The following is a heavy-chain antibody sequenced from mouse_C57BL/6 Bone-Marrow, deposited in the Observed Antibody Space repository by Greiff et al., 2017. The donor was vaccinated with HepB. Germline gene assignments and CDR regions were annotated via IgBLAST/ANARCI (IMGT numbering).Heavy chain of an antibody. V-gene: IGHV5-12*03. D-gene: IGHD2-1*01. CDR3: ARGDYGNGLDY. Sequence: EVMLVESGGGLVQPGGSLKLSCAASGFTFSDYYMYWVRQTPEKRLEWVAYISNGGGSTYYPDTVKGRFTISRDNAKNTLFLQMTSLRSEDTAMYYCARGDYGNGLDYWGQGTTLTVSS. J-gene: IGHJ2*01. CDR2: ISNGGGST. CDR1: GFTFSDYY.